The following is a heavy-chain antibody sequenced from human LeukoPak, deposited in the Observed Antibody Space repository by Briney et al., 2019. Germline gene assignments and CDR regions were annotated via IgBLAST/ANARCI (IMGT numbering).Heavy chain of an antibody. D-gene: IGHD1-26*01. V-gene: IGHV4-39*07. CDR3: ARSSRGAFDP. J-gene: IGHJ5*02. Sequence: PSEPLSLTCTVSGGSISSSSYYWGWIRQPPGKGLEWIGYIYHSGSTYYNPSLKSRVTISVDRSKNQFSLKLSSVTAADTAVYYCARSSRGAFDPWGQGTLVTVSS. CDR1: GGSISSSSYY. CDR2: IYHSGST.